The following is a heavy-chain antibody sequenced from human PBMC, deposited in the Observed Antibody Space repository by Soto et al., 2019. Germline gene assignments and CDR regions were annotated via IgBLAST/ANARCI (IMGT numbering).Heavy chain of an antibody. CDR1: GLTVSNAY. Sequence: GGSLRLSCAASGLTVSNAYMAWVRQAPGMGLEWVSVIYDNGTTYYADSVKGRFTISRDNSKNTLYLQMNSLRAEDTAVYYCAKDRDYGDYGIYGMDVWGQGTTVTVSS. D-gene: IGHD4-17*01. CDR2: IYDNGTT. V-gene: IGHV3-66*03. J-gene: IGHJ6*02. CDR3: AKDRDYGDYGIYGMDV.